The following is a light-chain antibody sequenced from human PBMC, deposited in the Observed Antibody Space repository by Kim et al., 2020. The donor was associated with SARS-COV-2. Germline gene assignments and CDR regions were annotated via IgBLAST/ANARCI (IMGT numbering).Light chain of an antibody. CDR3: QAWDSSPV. V-gene: IGLV3-1*01. CDR1: KLGDKY. CDR2: QDS. Sequence: SYELTQPPSVSVSPGQTVSITCSGDKLGDKYACWYQQKPGQSPVLVIYQDSKRPSGIPERFSGSNSGNTATLTISGTQAMDEADYYCQAWDSSPVFG. J-gene: IGLJ2*01.